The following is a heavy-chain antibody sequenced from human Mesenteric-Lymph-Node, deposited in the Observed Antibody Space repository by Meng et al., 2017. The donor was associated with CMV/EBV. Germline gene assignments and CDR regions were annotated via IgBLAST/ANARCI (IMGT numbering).Heavy chain of an antibody. CDR1: GFTFSSYG. CDR2: IRYNGSNK. Sequence: GESLKISCAASGFTFSSYGMHWVRQAPGKGLEWVAFIRYNGSNKYYADSVKGRFTISRDNSKNTLYLQMNSLRAEDTAVYYCARESAARWLRYYYFDYWGQGTLVTVSS. D-gene: IGHD5-12*01. J-gene: IGHJ4*02. CDR3: ARESAARWLRYYYFDY. V-gene: IGHV3-30*02.